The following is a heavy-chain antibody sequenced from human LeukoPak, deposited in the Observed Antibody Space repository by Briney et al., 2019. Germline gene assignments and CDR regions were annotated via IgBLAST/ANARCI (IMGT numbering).Heavy chain of an antibody. V-gene: IGHV4-4*07. CDR3: ARDFSSGWYPGFDY. Sequence: SETLSLTCTVSGGSISSYYWSWIRQPAGKGLEWIGRIYTSGSTNYNPSLKSRVTMSVDTSKNQFSLKLSSVTAADTAVYYYARDFSSGWYPGFDYWGQGTLVTVSS. D-gene: IGHD6-19*01. CDR2: IYTSGST. CDR1: GGSISSYY. J-gene: IGHJ4*02.